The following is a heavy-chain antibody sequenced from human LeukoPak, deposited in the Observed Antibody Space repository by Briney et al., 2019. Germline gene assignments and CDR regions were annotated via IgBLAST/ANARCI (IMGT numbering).Heavy chain of an antibody. J-gene: IGHJ4*02. V-gene: IGHV3-66*01. CDR1: GFTVSSNY. CDR3: ASGGWGRIGLDY. CDR2: IYSGGST. D-gene: IGHD3-16*01. Sequence: GGSLRLSCAASGFTVSSNYMSWVRQAPGKGLEWVSVIYSGGSTYYADPVKGRFTISRDNSKNTLYLQMNSLRAEDTAVYYCASGGWGRIGLDYWGQGTLVTVSS.